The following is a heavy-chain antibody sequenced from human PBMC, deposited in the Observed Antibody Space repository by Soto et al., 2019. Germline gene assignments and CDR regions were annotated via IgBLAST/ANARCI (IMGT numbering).Heavy chain of an antibody. Sequence: SVKVSCKASGGTFSSYAISWVRQAPGQGLEWMGGIIPIFGTANYAQKFQGRVTITADESTSTAYMELSSLRSEDTAVYYCARDRSCTNRVCLWFDRFGRRTLFTFCS. CDR2: IIPIFGTA. V-gene: IGHV1-69*13. D-gene: IGHD2-8*01. CDR3: ARDRSCTNRVCLWFDR. J-gene: IGHJ5*02. CDR1: GGTFSSYA.